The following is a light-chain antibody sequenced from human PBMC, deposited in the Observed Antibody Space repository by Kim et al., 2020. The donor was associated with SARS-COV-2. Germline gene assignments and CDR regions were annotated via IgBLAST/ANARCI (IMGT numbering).Light chain of an antibody. V-gene: IGLV2-14*03. CDR1: SSDVGAYNY. Sequence: GQSSTLSCTGTSSDVGAYNYVSWYQQHPGKAPKLIIYDFNRRPSGVSNRFSGSKSGNTASLTISGLQADDEADYYCCSYTTSSTVIFGGGTQLTVL. CDR2: DFN. J-gene: IGLJ2*01. CDR3: CSYTTSSTVI.